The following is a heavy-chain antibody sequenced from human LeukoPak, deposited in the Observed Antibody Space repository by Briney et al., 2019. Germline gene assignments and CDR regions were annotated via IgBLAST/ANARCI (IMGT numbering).Heavy chain of an antibody. V-gene: IGHV5-51*01. CDR3: ARRDWGSYWYFDL. J-gene: IGHJ2*01. Sequence: GESLKISCKGSGCSFTSYWIAWVRQMPGKGLEWMGIIYPGDSDTRYSPSLQGQVTISADKSISTAYLQWSSLKASDNAMYYCARRDWGSYWYFDLWGRGTLVTVSS. CDR2: IYPGDSDT. D-gene: IGHD7-27*01. CDR1: GCSFTSYW.